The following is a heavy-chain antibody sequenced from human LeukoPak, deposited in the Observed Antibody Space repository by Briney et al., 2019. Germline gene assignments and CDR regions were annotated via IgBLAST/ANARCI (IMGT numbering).Heavy chain of an antibody. V-gene: IGHV3-48*04. D-gene: IGHD3-16*01. Sequence: GWSVPLSCAACGFIFRQEAIHWVRQAAGKGLEWFSYIRITSSTEYYEAAVRGRISISGDNARNSLYLQMHSLRGEDTAVYFCARDTWGFENWGQGTLVSVCS. J-gene: IGHJ4*02. CDR2: IRITSSTE. CDR1: GFIFRQEA. CDR3: ARDTWGFEN.